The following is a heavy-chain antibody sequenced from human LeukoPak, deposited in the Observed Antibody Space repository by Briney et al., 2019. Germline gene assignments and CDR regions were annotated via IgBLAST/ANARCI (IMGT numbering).Heavy chain of an antibody. D-gene: IGHD1-26*01. V-gene: IGHV1-24*01. CDR1: GYTLTELS. Sequence: ASVKVSCKVSGYTLTELSMHWVRQAPGKGLEWMGGFDPEDGETIYAQKFQGRVTMTEDTSTDTAYMELSSLRSDDTAVYYCATGPGYSGSYSLDYWGQGTLVTVSS. CDR2: FDPEDGET. CDR3: ATGPGYSGSYSLDY. J-gene: IGHJ4*02.